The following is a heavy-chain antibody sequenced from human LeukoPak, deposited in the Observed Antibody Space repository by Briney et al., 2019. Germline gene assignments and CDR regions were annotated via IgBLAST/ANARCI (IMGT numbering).Heavy chain of an antibody. CDR1: GYTFTSYG. D-gene: IGHD6-19*01. Sequence: ASVKVSCKASGYTFTSYGISWVRQAPGQGLERIGWISVYNGNTIYAQKLQGRVTMTTDTSTSTAYMELRSLQSDDTAVYYCARAVSFSGSAVTGGAHWGQGTLVTVSS. J-gene: IGHJ4*02. CDR3: ARAVSFSGSAVTGGAH. V-gene: IGHV1-18*01. CDR2: ISVYNGNT.